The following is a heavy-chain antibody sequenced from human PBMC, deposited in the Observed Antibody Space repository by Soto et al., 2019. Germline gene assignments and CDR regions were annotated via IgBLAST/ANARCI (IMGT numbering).Heavy chain of an antibody. Sequence: QMQLVESGGGVVQPGRSLRLSCAASGFSFRNYNLHWVRQAPGKGLEWVAVVSHDGVNKHYAESVKGRLSISRDSSRDTLYLQIKSLRPEDTAVYYCVRETQIVMVVVPTPGSPGAFDMWGQGTMVTVSS. V-gene: IGHV3-30-3*01. CDR2: VSHDGVNK. CDR3: VRETQIVMVVVPTPGSPGAFDM. D-gene: IGHD2-15*01. CDR1: GFSFRNYN. J-gene: IGHJ3*02.